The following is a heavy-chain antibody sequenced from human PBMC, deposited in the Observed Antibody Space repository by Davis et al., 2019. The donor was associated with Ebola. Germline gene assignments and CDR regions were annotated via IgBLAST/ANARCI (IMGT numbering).Heavy chain of an antibody. Sequence: CAASGFTFSDYYMSWIRQAPGKGLEWIGEINHSGSTNYNPSLKSRVTISVDTSKNQFSLKLSSVTAADTAVYYCARGPISFSVYYYYGMDVWGQGTTVTVSS. D-gene: IGHD3-10*01. CDR1: GFTFSDYY. V-gene: IGHV4-34*01. CDR2: INHSGST. J-gene: IGHJ6*02. CDR3: ARGPISFSVYYYYGMDV.